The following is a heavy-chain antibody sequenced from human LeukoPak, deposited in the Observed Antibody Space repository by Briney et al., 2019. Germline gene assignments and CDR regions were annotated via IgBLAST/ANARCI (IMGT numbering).Heavy chain of an antibody. Sequence: SVTLTFTAAAATFSSYAISWMRQAPGQGLEWMGGTIPIFGTANYAQKYQGRVTITADESTSTAYMELSSLRSEDTAVYYCARDHTMVVAANNWFDPWGQGNLVTVSS. CDR1: AATFSSYA. CDR2: TIPIFGTA. D-gene: IGHD2-15*01. J-gene: IGHJ5*02. V-gene: IGHV1-69*13. CDR3: ARDHTMVVAANNWFDP.